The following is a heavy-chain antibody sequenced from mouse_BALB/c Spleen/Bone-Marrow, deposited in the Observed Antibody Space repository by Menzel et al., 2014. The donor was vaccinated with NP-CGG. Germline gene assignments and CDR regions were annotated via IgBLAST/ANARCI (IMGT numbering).Heavy chain of an antibody. Sequence: VQLQQSGAELAKPGASVKMSCKASGYTFTSYWMHWVKQRPGQGLEWIGYINPSTGYTEYNQEFKDKATLTADKSSSTAYMQLSSLTSEDSAVYYCAREGDYDGFAYWGQGTLVTVSA. J-gene: IGHJ3*01. CDR2: INPSTGYT. D-gene: IGHD2-4*01. CDR1: GYTFTSYW. V-gene: IGHV1-7*01. CDR3: AREGDYDGFAY.